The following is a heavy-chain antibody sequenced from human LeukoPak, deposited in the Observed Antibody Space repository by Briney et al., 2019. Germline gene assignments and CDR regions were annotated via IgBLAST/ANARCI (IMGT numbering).Heavy chain of an antibody. CDR3: AMIKEG. D-gene: IGHD3-22*01. CDR1: GFIFSSYW. Sequence: GGSLRLSCAASGFIFSSYWMHWVRQAPGKGLVWVSRINSDGSDTTYADSVKGRFTISRDNAQNTLYLRMNSLRAEGTAVYYCAMIKEGWGQGTLVTVSS. V-gene: IGHV3-74*01. J-gene: IGHJ4*02. CDR2: INSDGSDT.